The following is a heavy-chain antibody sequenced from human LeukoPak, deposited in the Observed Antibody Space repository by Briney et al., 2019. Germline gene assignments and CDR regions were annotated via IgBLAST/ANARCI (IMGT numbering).Heavy chain of an antibody. Sequence: PSETLSLTCTVSGGSISSGSYYWSWIRQPAGKGLEWIGRIYTSGSTNYNPSLKSRVTISVDTSKNQFSLKLSSVTAADTAVYYCARAGNRVVDYWGQGTLVTVSS. CDR3: ARAGNRVVDY. D-gene: IGHD1-26*01. CDR1: GGSISSGSYY. J-gene: IGHJ4*02. CDR2: IYTSGST. V-gene: IGHV4-61*02.